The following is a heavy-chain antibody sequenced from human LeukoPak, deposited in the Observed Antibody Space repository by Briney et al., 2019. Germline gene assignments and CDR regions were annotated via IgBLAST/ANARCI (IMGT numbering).Heavy chain of an antibody. CDR3: ARDPAGKAVAGYFDY. V-gene: IGHV3-33*01. CDR1: GFTLSSYG. CDR2: IWYDGSNK. J-gene: IGHJ4*02. D-gene: IGHD6-19*01. Sequence: GRSLRLSCAASGFTLSSYGMHWVRQAPGKGLEWVAVIWYDGSNKYYADSVKGRFTISRDNSKNTLYLQMNSLRAEDTAVYYCARDPAGKAVAGYFDYWGQGTLVTVSS.